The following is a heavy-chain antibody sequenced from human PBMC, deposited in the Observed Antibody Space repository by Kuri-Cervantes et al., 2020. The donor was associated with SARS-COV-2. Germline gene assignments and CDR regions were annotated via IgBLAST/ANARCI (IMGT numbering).Heavy chain of an antibody. CDR2: ISYDGSDK. CDR3: ARGAAAADYFFYDMDV. CDR1: GFTFSNFG. V-gene: IGHV3-30*03. J-gene: IGHJ6*02. D-gene: IGHD6-13*01. Sequence: GESLKISCAASGFTFSNFGMHWIRQAPGKGLEWVTLISYDGSDKYYADSVKGRFTISRDNSKSTLFLQMNSLRAEDTAEYYCARGAAAADYFFYDMDVWGRGTTVTVSS.